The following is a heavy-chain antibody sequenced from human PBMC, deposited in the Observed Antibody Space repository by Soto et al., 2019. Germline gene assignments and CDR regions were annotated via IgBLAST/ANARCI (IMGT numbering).Heavy chain of an antibody. J-gene: IGHJ4*02. Sequence: PSETLSLTCTVSGGSINSVDYYWSWIRQPPGKGLEWIGHIYDSGKTYSNPSLKSQVTISVDTSKSQFSLKLPSVTAADTAVYYCARGPTTDKVDFWGQGTLVTVSS. D-gene: IGHD4-17*01. CDR3: ARGPTTDKVDF. CDR1: GGSINSVDYY. CDR2: IYDSGKT. V-gene: IGHV4-30-4*01.